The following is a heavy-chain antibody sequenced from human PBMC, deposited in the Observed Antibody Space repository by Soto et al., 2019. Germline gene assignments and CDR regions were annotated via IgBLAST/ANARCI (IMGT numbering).Heavy chain of an antibody. J-gene: IGHJ4*02. Sequence: SETLSLTCAVYGGSFSGYYWSWIRQPPGKGLEWIGEINHSGSTNYNPSLKSRVTISVDTSKNQFSLKLSSVTAADTAVYYCARAGIAAAGTGIFDYWGQGTLVTLSS. CDR1: GGSFSGYY. CDR3: ARAGIAAAGTGIFDY. D-gene: IGHD6-13*01. CDR2: INHSGST. V-gene: IGHV4-34*01.